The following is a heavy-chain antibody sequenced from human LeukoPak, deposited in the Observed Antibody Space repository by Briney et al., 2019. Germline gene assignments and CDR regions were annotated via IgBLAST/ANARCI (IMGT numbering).Heavy chain of an antibody. V-gene: IGHV3-48*01. CDR1: GFPFSSYN. J-gene: IGHJ6*04. Sequence: GGYLSLSCAGSGFPFSSYNMNWVRQAPGKGLEGISYINSSGRTVYYAESVRGRFAISRDNARSSLSLQMAGLTAEDTAVYYCARTLDSALDVWGNGTTVTVSS. CDR3: ARTLDSALDV. D-gene: IGHD3/OR15-3a*01. CDR2: INSSGRTV.